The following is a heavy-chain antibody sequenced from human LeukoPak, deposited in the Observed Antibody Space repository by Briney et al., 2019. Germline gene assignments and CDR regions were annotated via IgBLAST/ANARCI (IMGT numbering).Heavy chain of an antibody. CDR3: ARSVFSGVVAAQHEFDD. Sequence: GGSLRLSCAASGFTFSSYWMSWVRQAPGKGLEWVANIKLDRSEKYYVDSVKGRFTISRDNAKNSLYLQMNSLRAEDTAVYYCARSVFSGVVAAQHEFDDWGQGTLVTVSS. D-gene: IGHD2-15*01. V-gene: IGHV3-7*01. CDR2: IKLDRSEK. CDR1: GFTFSSYW. J-gene: IGHJ4*02.